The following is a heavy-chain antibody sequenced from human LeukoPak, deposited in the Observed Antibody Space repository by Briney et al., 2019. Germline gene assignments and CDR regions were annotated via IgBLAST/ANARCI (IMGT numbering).Heavy chain of an antibody. CDR3: ARDGSSYYFDY. Sequence: SETLSLTCTVSGGSITTSSNYWSWIRQPPGKGLDWIGYVYYSGSTNHNPSLKSRVTISVDTSKNQFSLKLSSVTAADTAVYYCARDGSSYYFDYWGQGALVTVSS. CDR1: GGSITTSSNY. V-gene: IGHV4-61*01. D-gene: IGHD6-6*01. J-gene: IGHJ4*02. CDR2: VYYSGST.